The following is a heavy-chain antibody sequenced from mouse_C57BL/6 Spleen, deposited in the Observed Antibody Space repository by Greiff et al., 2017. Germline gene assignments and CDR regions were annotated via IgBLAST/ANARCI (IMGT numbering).Heavy chain of an antibody. CDR3: ARQGDAHYFDY. CDR1: GYTFTSYW. CDR2: IDPSDSET. Sequence: QVQLQQPGAELVRPGSSVKLSCKASGYTFTSYWMHWVKQKPIQGLEWIGNIDPSDSETHYNQKFKDKATLTVDKSSSTAYMQLSSLTSEDSAVYYCARQGDAHYFDYWGQGTTLTVSS. J-gene: IGHJ2*01. V-gene: IGHV1-52*01.